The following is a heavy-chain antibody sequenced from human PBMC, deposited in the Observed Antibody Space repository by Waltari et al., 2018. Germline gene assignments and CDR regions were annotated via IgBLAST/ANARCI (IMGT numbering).Heavy chain of an antibody. Sequence: QVQLVQSGAEVKKPGSSVKVSCKASGGTFSSYAISWVRQAPGQGLEWMGGIIPIFGTANYAQKFQGRVTITADESTSTAYMELSSLRSEDTAVYYCARLSYDILTGSHYYYYYGMDVWGQGTTVTVSS. J-gene: IGHJ6*02. CDR3: ARLSYDILTGSHYYYYYGMDV. CDR2: IIPIFGTA. D-gene: IGHD3-9*01. V-gene: IGHV1-69*13. CDR1: GGTFSSYA.